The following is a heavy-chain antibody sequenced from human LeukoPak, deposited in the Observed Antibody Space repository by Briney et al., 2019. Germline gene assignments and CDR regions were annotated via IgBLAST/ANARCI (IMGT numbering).Heavy chain of an antibody. CDR3: ARPHGGYCSGGSCYSGNYYYYGLDV. D-gene: IGHD2-15*01. J-gene: IGHJ6*02. Sequence: GASVKVSCKASGGTFNNYAITWVRQAPGQGLEWMGRIIPMFDEVNYAQKFQGRVTITADKSTSTAYMEMSGLRFEDMAVYYCARPHGGYCSGGSCYSGNYYYYGLDVWGQGTTVTVSS. CDR2: IIPMFDEV. CDR1: GGTFNNYA. V-gene: IGHV1-69*04.